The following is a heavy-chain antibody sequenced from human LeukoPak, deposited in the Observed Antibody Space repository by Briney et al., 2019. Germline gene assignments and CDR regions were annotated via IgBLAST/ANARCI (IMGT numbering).Heavy chain of an antibody. D-gene: IGHD2/OR15-2a*01. J-gene: IGHJ2*01. CDR2: IIPILGIA. CDR3: ARERVGSIGYFDL. Sequence: SVKVSCKASGGTFSSYAISWVRQAPGQGLEWMGRIIPILGIANYAQKFQGRVTITADKSTSTAYMELRSLRSDDTAVYYCARERVGSIGYFDLWGRGTLVTVSS. V-gene: IGHV1-69*04. CDR1: GGTFSSYA.